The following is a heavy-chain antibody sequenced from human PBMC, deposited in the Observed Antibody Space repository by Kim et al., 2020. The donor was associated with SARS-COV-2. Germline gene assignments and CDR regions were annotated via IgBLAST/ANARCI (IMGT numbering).Heavy chain of an antibody. CDR1: GYTFTSYD. D-gene: IGHD2-15*01. V-gene: IGHV1-8*01. CDR3: ASVAAGYCSGGSCEYWFDP. CDR2: MNPNSGNT. J-gene: IGHJ5*02. Sequence: ASVKVSCKASGYTFTSYDINWVRQATGQGLEWMGWMNPNSGNTGYAQKFQGRVTMTRNTSISTAYMELSSLRSEDTAVYYCASVAAGYCSGGSCEYWFDPWGQGTLVTVSS.